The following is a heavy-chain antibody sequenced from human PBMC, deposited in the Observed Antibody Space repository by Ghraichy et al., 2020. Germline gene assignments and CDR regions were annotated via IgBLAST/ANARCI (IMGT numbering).Heavy chain of an antibody. D-gene: IGHD2-15*01. V-gene: IGHV3-23*01. CDR2: ISGSGGST. CDR3: AKDLQDIVVVVAATLSGEFDY. J-gene: IGHJ4*02. Sequence: GGSRRLSCAASGFTFSSYAMSWVRQAPGKGLEWVSAISGSGGSTYYADSVKGRFTISRDNSKNTLYLQMNSLRAEDTAVYYCAKDLQDIVVVVAATLSGEFDYWGQGTLVTVSS. CDR1: GFTFSSYA.